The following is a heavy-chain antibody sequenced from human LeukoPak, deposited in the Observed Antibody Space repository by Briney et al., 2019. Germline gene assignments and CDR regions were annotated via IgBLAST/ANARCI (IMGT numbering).Heavy chain of an antibody. V-gene: IGHV1-18*01. CDR3: ARDHDFWSGYYPHDAFDI. J-gene: IGHJ3*02. CDR2: ISAYNGNT. Sequence: ASVKVSCKASGYTFTSYGISWVRQAPGQGLEWMGWISAYNGNTNYAQKLQGRVTMTTDTSTSTAYMELRSLRSDDTAVYYCARDHDFWSGYYPHDAFDIWGQGTMVTVSS. CDR1: GYTFTSYG. D-gene: IGHD3-3*01.